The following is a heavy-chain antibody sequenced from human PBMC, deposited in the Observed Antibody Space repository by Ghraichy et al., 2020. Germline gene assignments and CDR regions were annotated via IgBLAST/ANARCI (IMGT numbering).Heavy chain of an antibody. D-gene: IGHD3/OR15-3a*01. J-gene: IGHJ1*01. Sequence: GGSLRLSCAASGFTFRTYAMSWVRQAPGKGLEWVSAITDNGGTTYDAESVKGRFTISRDNSKNTLFLQMNSLRGEDTAVYYCAKFARDWPNEYLQHWGQGALVTGSS. CDR1: GFTFRTYA. CDR2: ITDNGGTT. CDR3: AKFARDWPNEYLQH. V-gene: IGHV3-23*01.